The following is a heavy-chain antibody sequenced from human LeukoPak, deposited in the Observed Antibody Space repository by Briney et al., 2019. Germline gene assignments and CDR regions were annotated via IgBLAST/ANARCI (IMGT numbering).Heavy chain of an antibody. CDR1: GFTFSSHA. CDR2: ISGSGDNR. CDR3: AKNPLVSGKIYFDS. J-gene: IGHJ4*02. D-gene: IGHD6-19*01. V-gene: IGHV3-23*01. Sequence: PGGSLRLSCAASGFTFSSHAMSWVRQAPGKGLEWVSSISGSGDNRNYADSVRGRFTISRDNSKSTLYLEMNSLRAEDTAIYYCAKNPLVSGKIYFDSWGQGTLLTVSS.